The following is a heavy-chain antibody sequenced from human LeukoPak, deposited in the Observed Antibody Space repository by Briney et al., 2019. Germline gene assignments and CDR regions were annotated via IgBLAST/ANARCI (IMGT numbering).Heavy chain of an antibody. CDR2: ISYDGSDK. Sequence: GKSLRLSCAASGFSFSSHGLHWVRQAPVKGLEWVARISYDGSDKNYADSVKGRFTVSRDNSKNTLYLQMNSLRAEDTAVYYCAKDRSETYYYDSSGYYWGQGTLVTVSS. J-gene: IGHJ4*02. CDR1: GFSFSSHG. CDR3: AKDRSETYYYDSSGYY. D-gene: IGHD3-22*01. V-gene: IGHV3-30*18.